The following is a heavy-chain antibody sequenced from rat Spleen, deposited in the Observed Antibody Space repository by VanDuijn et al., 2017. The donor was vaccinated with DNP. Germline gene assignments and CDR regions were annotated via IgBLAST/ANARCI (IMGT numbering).Heavy chain of an antibody. CDR2: ISYSGIT. V-gene: IGHV3-1*01. CDR3: ARAVYYYSGYIPFDY. D-gene: IGHD1-2*01. CDR1: GYSITSNY. Sequence: EVQLQESGPGLVKPSQSLSLTCSVTGYSITSNYWGWIRKFPGNEMEWMAYISYSGITGYNPSLKSRISITRDTSKNQFFLQLNSVTTEDTATYYCARAVYYYSGYIPFDYRGQGVMVTVSS. J-gene: IGHJ2*01.